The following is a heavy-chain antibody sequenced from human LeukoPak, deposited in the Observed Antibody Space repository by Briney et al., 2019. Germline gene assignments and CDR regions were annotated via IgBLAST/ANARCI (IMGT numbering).Heavy chain of an antibody. J-gene: IGHJ6*03. Sequence: PGGSLRLPCAASGFTLTTYWVSWVRQAPGQGLEWVANINQDGNEKYYVDSVKGRFTMSRDNAKNSLYLQMNSLRADDTAVYYCARTNSQARDYYYYMDVWGKGTTVTVSS. CDR3: ARTNSQARDYYYYMDV. CDR2: INQDGNEK. D-gene: IGHD1-7*01. V-gene: IGHV3-7*01. CDR1: GFTLTTYW.